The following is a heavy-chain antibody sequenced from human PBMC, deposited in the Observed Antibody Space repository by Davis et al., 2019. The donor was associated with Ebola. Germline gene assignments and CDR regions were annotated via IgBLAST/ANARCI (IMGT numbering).Heavy chain of an antibody. J-gene: IGHJ4*02. D-gene: IGHD4-11*01. Sequence: GESLKISCAASGFTFSSYWMSWVRQAPGKGLEWVANMLHDGSEKYSAGPVKGRFTISRDNARNSFYLQMNSLRVEDTAVYYCARDNYWKLDYWGQGILVTVSS. V-gene: IGHV3-7*01. CDR1: GFTFSSYW. CDR2: MLHDGSEK. CDR3: ARDNYWKLDY.